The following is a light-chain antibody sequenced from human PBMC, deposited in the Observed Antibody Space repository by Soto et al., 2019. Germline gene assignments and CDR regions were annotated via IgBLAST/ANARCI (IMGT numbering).Light chain of an antibody. CDR3: SSYTNSGTQVV. Sequence: QSALTQPASLSGSPGQSITISCTGARSDIGDYNYVSWYQQHPGKAPTLVIYDVSNRPSGVSNRFSGSKSGNTASLTISGLQAEDEADYYCSSYTNSGTQVVFGGGTKLTVL. J-gene: IGLJ2*01. CDR1: RSDIGDYNY. V-gene: IGLV2-14*01. CDR2: DVS.